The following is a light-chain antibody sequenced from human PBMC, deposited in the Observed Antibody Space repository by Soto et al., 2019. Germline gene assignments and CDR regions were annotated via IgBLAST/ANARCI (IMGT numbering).Light chain of an antibody. CDR1: QSVRSN. J-gene: IGKJ1*01. V-gene: IGKV3-20*01. Sequence: EIVMTQSPATLSVSPGERATLSCRASQSVRSNLAWYQQKPGQAPKLLIYDASSRATGIPDRFSGSGSGTDFTLTISRLEPEDFAVYYCQQYASSPRTFGQGTKVDIK. CDR3: QQYASSPRT. CDR2: DAS.